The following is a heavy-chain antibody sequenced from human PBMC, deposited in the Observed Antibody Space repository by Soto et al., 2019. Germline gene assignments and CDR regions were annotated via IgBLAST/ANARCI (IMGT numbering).Heavy chain of an antibody. CDR3: ARVGYSSTGTTFHYHGLDV. Sequence: ASVKVSCKASGYTFTGHYMHWVRQAPGQGLESMGIIYPRGGTTIYAQKFQGRVTMTRDTSTHTFYMELSSLRSEDTAMYYCARVGYSSTGTTFHYHGLDVWGQGTTVTVSS. J-gene: IGHJ6*02. CDR2: IYPRGGTT. CDR1: GYTFTGHY. D-gene: IGHD3-22*01. V-gene: IGHV1-46*01.